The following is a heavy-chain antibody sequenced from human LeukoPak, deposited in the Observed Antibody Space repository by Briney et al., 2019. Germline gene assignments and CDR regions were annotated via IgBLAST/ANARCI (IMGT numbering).Heavy chain of an antibody. CDR2: SNGDGGST. J-gene: IGHJ4*02. CDR1: GFTFSSYW. V-gene: IGHV3-74*01. D-gene: IGHD6-19*01. Sequence: GGSLRLSCAASGFTFSSYWMHWVRQAPGKGLEWVSRSNGDGGSTNYADSVKGRFTISRDNAKNTLYLQMNSLRAEDTAVYYCARDVQSAGYWGQGTLVTVSS. CDR3: ARDVQSAGY.